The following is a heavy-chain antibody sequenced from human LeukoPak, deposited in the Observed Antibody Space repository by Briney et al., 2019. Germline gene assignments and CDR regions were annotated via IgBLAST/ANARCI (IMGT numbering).Heavy chain of an antibody. V-gene: IGHV4-59*01. J-gene: IGHJ4*02. Sequence: SETLSLTCTASGGSISSFYWSWIRQPPGKGLEWIGYIYGGGTTKYNPSLKSRATTSVDTSKNQFSLNLGSVTAAGTAVYYCARDYGGKFDYWGQGSLVTVSS. CDR2: IYGGGTT. D-gene: IGHD4-23*01. CDR3: ARDYGGKFDY. CDR1: GGSISSFY.